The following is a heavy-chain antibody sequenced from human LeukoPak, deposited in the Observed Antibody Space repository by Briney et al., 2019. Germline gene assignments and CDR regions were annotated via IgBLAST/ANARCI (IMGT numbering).Heavy chain of an antibody. CDR1: GFTFSSYA. J-gene: IGHJ4*02. Sequence: GGSLRLSCAASGFTFSSYAMHWVRQAPGKGLEWVAVISYDGSNKYYADSVKGRFTISRDDSKNTLYLQMNSLRAEDTAVYYCAREVLAAAGTYDYWGQGTLVTVSS. CDR3: AREVLAAAGTYDY. D-gene: IGHD6-13*01. V-gene: IGHV3-30*03. CDR2: ISYDGSNK.